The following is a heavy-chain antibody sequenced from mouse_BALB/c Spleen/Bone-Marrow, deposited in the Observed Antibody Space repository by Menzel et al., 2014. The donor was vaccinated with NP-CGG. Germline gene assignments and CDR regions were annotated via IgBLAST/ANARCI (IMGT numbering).Heavy chain of an antibody. V-gene: IGHV3-8*02. J-gene: IGHJ3*01. CDR3: ARPSYDYDLAWFAY. CDR1: GDSITSGY. CDR2: ISYSGST. Sequence: EVQRVESGPSLVKPSQTLSLTCSVTGDSITSGYWNWIRKFPGNKLEYMGYISYSGSTYYNLSLKSRISITRDTSKNQYYLQLNSVTTEDTATYYCARPSYDYDLAWFAYWGQGTLVTVSA. D-gene: IGHD2-4*01.